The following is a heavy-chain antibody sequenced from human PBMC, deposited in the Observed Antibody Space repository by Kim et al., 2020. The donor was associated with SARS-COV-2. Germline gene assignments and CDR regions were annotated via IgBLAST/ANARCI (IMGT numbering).Heavy chain of an antibody. J-gene: IGHJ4*02. Sequence: GGSLRLSCAASGFTFSNYWMHWVRQAPGQGLVWVSRIYPGGSGPSYADSVKGRFTISRDNAENMLYLQMNSLRVEDTAVYYCASRLDSRVDYWGQGTLVTVSP. D-gene: IGHD1-1*01. V-gene: IGHV3-74*01. CDR2: IYPGGSGP. CDR1: GFTFSNYW. CDR3: ASRLDSRVDY.